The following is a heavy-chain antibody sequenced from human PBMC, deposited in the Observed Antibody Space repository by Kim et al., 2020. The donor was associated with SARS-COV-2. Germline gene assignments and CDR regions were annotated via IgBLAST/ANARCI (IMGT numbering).Heavy chain of an antibody. CDR3: ARGPLYYDILTGYYLGAGLSFDY. CDR2: INHSGST. D-gene: IGHD3-9*01. Sequence: SETLSLTCAVYGGSFSGYYWSWIRQPPGKGLEWIGEINHSGSTNYNPSLKSRVTISVDTSKNQFSLKLSSVTAADTAVYYCARGPLYYDILTGYYLGAGLSFDYWGQGTLVTVSS. CDR1: GGSFSGYY. J-gene: IGHJ4*02. V-gene: IGHV4-34*01.